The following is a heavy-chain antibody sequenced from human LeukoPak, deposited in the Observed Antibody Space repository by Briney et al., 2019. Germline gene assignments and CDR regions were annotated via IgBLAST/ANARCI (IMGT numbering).Heavy chain of an antibody. D-gene: IGHD3-3*01. V-gene: IGHV3-23*01. CDR3: ARDVFEDRGEDY. CDR2: ISASGGST. CDR1: GFTLSSYA. Sequence: QPGGSLRLSCAASGFTLSSYAMSWVRQAPGKGLEWVSAISASGGSTYYADSVKGRFTSSRDNSKNTLYLQMNSLRAEDTAVYYCARDVFEDRGEDYWGQGTLVTVSS. J-gene: IGHJ4*02.